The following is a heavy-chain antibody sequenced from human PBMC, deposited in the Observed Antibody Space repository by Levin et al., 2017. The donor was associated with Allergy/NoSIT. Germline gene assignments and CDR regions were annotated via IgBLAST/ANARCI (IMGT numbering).Heavy chain of an antibody. CDR2: ISGYNGNT. Sequence: ASVKVSCKASGYTFTNYGVSWVRQFPGQGLEWMGRISGYNGNTNYPQKLQGRVTLTIDSSTTTVFMELRGLTSDDTAVYYCARDGVYDFRSPHYWGYFDLWGQGTLVTVSS. CDR3: ARDGVYDFRSPHYWGYFDL. J-gene: IGHJ5*02. V-gene: IGHV1-18*01. CDR1: GYTFTNYG. D-gene: IGHD3/OR15-3a*01.